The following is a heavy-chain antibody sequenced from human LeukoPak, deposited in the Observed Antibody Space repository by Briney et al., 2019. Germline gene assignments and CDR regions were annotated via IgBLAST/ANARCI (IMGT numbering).Heavy chain of an antibody. CDR3: ARDGYCSSGSCYGSYDY. CDR2: ISSSSDTI. CDR1: GFTFDDYA. D-gene: IGHD2-15*01. V-gene: IGHV3-48*02. J-gene: IGHJ4*02. Sequence: GGSLRLSCAASGFTFDDYAMHWVRQAPGKGLEWVSYISSSSDTIYYADSVKGRFTISRDNAKNSLYLQMNSLRDEDTAVYYCARDGYCSSGSCYGSYDYWGQGTLVTVSS.